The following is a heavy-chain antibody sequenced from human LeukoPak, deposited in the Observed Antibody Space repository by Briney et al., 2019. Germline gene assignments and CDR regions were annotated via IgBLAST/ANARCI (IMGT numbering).Heavy chain of an antibody. CDR1: GFTFSSYD. V-gene: IGHV3-13*01. J-gene: IGHJ2*01. D-gene: IGHD5-12*01. Sequence: GGSLRLSCAASGFTFSSYDMHWVRQATGKGLEWVSAIGTAGDTYYPGSVKGRFTISRENAKTSLYLQMNSLRAGDTAVYYCARVRKYSGYYYWYFDLWGRGTLVTVSS. CDR3: ARVRKYSGYYYWYFDL. CDR2: IGTAGDT.